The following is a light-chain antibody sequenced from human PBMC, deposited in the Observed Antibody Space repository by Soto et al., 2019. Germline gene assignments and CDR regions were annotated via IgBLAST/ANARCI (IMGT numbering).Light chain of an antibody. CDR2: GTS. V-gene: IGKV3-20*01. J-gene: IGKJ4*01. CDR3: QQCGISPLT. Sequence: EVVLTQSPGTLSLSPGERSTLSCRASLSVGSSYLALYQQKPGQAPRLLIYGTSTRATGIPDRFSGSGSGTDFTLTISRVDPEDFAVYYCQQCGISPLTFGGGTKVDIK. CDR1: LSVGSSY.